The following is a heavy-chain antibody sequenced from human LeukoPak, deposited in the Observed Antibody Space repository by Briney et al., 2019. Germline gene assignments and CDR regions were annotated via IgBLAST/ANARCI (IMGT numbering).Heavy chain of an antibody. Sequence: SETLSLTCAVYGGSFSGYYWSWIRQPPGKGLEWIGEINHSGSTNYNPSLKNRVTISVDTSKNQFSLKLSSVTAADTAVYYCARAEYCSSTSCPNWFDPWGQGTLVTVSS. D-gene: IGHD2-2*01. CDR3: ARAEYCSSTSCPNWFDP. CDR1: GGSFSGYY. J-gene: IGHJ5*02. CDR2: INHSGST. V-gene: IGHV4-34*01.